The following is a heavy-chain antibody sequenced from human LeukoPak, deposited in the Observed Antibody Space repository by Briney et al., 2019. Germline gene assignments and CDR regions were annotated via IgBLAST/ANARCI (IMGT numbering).Heavy chain of an antibody. CDR3: ARTLYIAAAPGGFDY. CDR1: GYTFTGYF. V-gene: IGHV1-2*02. D-gene: IGHD6-13*01. Sequence: GASVKVSCKASGYTFTGYFIHWVRQAPGQGLEWMGWINPKNAGTNYAQKFQGRVTMTRDTSTGTVYMELSRLRSDDTAVYYCARTLYIAAAPGGFDYWGQGTLVTVSS. CDR2: INPKNAGT. J-gene: IGHJ4*02.